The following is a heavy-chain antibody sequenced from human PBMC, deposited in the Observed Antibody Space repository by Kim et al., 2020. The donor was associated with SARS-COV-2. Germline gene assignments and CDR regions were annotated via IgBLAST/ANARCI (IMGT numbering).Heavy chain of an antibody. CDR2: IYYSGST. V-gene: IGHV4-31*03. CDR3: ARDGYGSGLYFDY. Sequence: SETLSLTCTVSGGSISSGGYYWSWIRQHPGKGLEWIGYIYYSGSTYYNPSLKSRVTISVDTSKNQFSLKLSSVTAADTAVYYCARDGYGSGLYFDYWGQGTLVTVSS. D-gene: IGHD3-10*01. J-gene: IGHJ4*02. CDR1: GGSISSGGYY.